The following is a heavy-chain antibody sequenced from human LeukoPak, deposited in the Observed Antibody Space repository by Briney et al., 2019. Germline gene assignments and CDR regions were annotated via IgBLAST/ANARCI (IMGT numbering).Heavy chain of an antibody. CDR3: ARGINIGDSRFFDP. CDR1: GGSMSGYY. J-gene: IGHJ5*02. CDR2: IFSSGST. Sequence: SETLSLTCTVSGGSMSGYYWSWIRQPAGMGLEWIGRIFSSGSTNYNPSLKGRVTMAVDTSKNQFSLNLNSVISADTAMYYCARGINIGDSRFFDPWGQGILFTVSS. D-gene: IGHD6-13*01. V-gene: IGHV4-4*07.